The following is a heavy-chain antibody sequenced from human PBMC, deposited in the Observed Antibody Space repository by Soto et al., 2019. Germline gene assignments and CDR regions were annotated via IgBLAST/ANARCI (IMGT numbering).Heavy chain of an antibody. CDR1: GFTFSSYA. V-gene: IGHV3-23*01. J-gene: IGHJ4*02. CDR2: ISGSDGRT. D-gene: IGHD5-18*01. CDR3: AKGISQYTPLALFDY. Sequence: GGSLRLSCAASGFTFSSYAMSWVRQAPGKGLEWVSTISGSDGRTYSTDSVKGRFTITRDNSKNTAYLQMNSLGVEDTAVYYCAKGISQYTPLALFDYWGRGTLVTVSS.